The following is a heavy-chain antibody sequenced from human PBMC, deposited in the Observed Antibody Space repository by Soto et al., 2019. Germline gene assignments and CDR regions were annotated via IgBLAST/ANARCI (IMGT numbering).Heavy chain of an antibody. CDR1: GGSFSGYY. V-gene: IGHV4-34*01. CDR3: ARARYIGYYYYGMDV. J-gene: IGHJ6*02. Sequence: LSLTCAVYGGSFSGYYWSWIRQPPGKGLEWIGEINHSGSTNYNPSLKSRVTISVDTSKNQFSLKLSSVTAADTAVYYCARARYIGYYYYGMDVWGQGTTVTVSS. D-gene: IGHD1-1*01. CDR2: INHSGST.